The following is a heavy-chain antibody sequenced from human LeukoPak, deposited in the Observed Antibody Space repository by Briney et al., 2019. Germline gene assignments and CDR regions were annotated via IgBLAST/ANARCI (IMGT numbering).Heavy chain of an antibody. CDR3: ATSWGPDTSAFRWGRDGMDV. J-gene: IGHJ6*02. D-gene: IGHD3-16*01. CDR2: LSGSGDIP. Sequence: GGSLRLSCAASGFTFSNYAMSWVRQAAGKGLEWVSGLSGSGDIPNHVDSVKGRFTISRANSKNTLYLQMNSLRAEDTAVYYCATSWGPDTSAFRWGRDGMDVWGQGTTVIVS. CDR1: GFTFSNYA. V-gene: IGHV3-23*01.